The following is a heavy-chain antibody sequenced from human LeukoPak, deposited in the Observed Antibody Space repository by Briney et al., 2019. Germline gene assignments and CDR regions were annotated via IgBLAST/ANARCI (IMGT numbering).Heavy chain of an antibody. V-gene: IGHV3-23*01. J-gene: IGHJ4*02. Sequence: GGSLRLSCVASGFTFWNYAVGWVRQAPGKGPEWVSSIINTGTVTYYADAVKGRFTISRDNSKNTLYLQMSTLRVEDTALYYCVKDRAYLRRGFDDWGQGTLVTVSS. D-gene: IGHD2-21*01. CDR3: VKDRAYLRRGFDD. CDR2: IINTGTVT. CDR1: GFTFWNYA.